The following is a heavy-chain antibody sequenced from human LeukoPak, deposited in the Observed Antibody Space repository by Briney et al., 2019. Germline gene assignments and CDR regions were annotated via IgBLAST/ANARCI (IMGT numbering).Heavy chain of an antibody. V-gene: IGHV4-59*01. J-gene: IGHJ4*02. CDR3: ANRMGGVAAYFDY. D-gene: IGHD3-16*01. Sequence: SETQSITCTVSDGSITNYDWSWVRQPPGKGLEFIGHVHYSGTTNYNPSLRSRVTISIDTSKQHFFLKLKSVTAADTAVYYCANRMGGVAAYFDYWGQGTLVTVSS. CDR1: DGSITNYD. CDR2: VHYSGTT.